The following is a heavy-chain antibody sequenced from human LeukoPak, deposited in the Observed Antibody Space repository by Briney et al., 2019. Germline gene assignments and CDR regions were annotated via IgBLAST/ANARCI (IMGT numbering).Heavy chain of an antibody. CDR2: IKSKTDDGTT. CDR3: STGVWGSGYYNFDF. J-gene: IGHJ4*02. CDR1: GFTLTDAW. D-gene: IGHD3-22*01. Sequence: GGSLQLSWAAAGFTLTDAWMSWVRQAPGKGLGWVGRIKSKTDDGTTDYAAPVKSRFTISRDDSKNTLYLQLTSLKTEDTAVYYCSTGVWGSGYYNFDFWGQGTLVTVFS. V-gene: IGHV3-15*01.